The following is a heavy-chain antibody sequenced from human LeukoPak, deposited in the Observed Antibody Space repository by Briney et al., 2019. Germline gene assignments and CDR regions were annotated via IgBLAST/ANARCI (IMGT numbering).Heavy chain of an antibody. CDR2: IYYSGST. CDR1: GGSISSSSYY. V-gene: IGHV4-39*01. J-gene: IGHJ2*01. Sequence: PSETLPLTCTVSGGSISSSSYYWGWIRQPPGKGLEWIGSIYYSGSTYYNPSLKSRVTISVDTSKNQFSLKLSSVTAADTAEYYCASSQYWYFDLWGRGTLVTVSS. CDR3: ASSQYWYFDL.